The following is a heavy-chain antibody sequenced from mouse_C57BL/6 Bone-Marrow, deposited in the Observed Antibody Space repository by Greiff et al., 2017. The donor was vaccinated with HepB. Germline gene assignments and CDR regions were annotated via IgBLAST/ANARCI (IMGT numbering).Heavy chain of an antibody. CDR2: ISYDGSN. CDR3: AREGDWDVGYFDV. D-gene: IGHD4-1*01. Sequence: EVQVVESGPGLVKPSQSLSLTCSVTGYSITSGYYWNWIRQFPGNKLEWMGYISYDGSNNYNPSLKNRISITRDTSKNQFFLKLNSVTTEDTATYYCAREGDWDVGYFDVWGTGTTVTVSS. CDR1: GYSITSGYY. V-gene: IGHV3-6*01. J-gene: IGHJ1*03.